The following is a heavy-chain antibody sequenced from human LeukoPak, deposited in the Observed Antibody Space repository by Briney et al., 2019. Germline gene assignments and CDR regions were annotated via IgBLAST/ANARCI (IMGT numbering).Heavy chain of an antibody. D-gene: IGHD4-23*01. J-gene: IGHJ1*01. CDR1: GGSISSSAYH. CDR2: IHSSGST. Sequence: SETLSLTCTVSGGSISSSAYHWGWIRQPPGKGLEWVGSIHSSGSTYYNLSLKSRVTISVDTSKNQFSLKLSSVTAADTAFYYCARYLDYGGNSRVFQHWGQGTLVTVSS. CDR3: ARYLDYGGNSRVFQH. V-gene: IGHV4-39*01.